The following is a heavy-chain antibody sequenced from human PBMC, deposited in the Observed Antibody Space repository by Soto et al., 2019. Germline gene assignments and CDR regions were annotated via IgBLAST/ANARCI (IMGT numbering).Heavy chain of an antibody. CDR1: GFTFSSYA. D-gene: IGHD5-12*01. CDR3: ARGRYSGYDPLVIGY. J-gene: IGHJ4*02. CDR2: ISSNGGST. V-gene: IGHV3-64*01. Sequence: GGSLRLSCAASGFTFSSYAMHWVRQAPGKGLEYVSAISSNGGSTYYANSVKGRFTISRDNSKNTLYLQMGSLRAEDMAVYYCARGRYSGYDPLVIGYWGQGTLVTVSS.